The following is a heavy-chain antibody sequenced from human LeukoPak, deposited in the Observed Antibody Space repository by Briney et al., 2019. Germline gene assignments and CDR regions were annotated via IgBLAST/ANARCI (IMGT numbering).Heavy chain of an antibody. CDR2: IYSGGST. V-gene: IGHV3-53*01. CDR3: ANGPTGY. Sequence: GGSLRLSCAASGFIVSSSYMNWVRQAPGKGLEWVSVIYSGGSTHYADSVKGRFTISRDNSKNMLYLQMNSLRAEDTAVYYCANGPTGYWGQGTLVTVSS. J-gene: IGHJ4*02. CDR1: GFIVSSSY. D-gene: IGHD5-24*01.